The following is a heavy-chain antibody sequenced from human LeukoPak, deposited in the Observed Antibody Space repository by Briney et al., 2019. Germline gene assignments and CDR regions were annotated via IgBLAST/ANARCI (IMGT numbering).Heavy chain of an antibody. D-gene: IGHD3-10*01. CDR3: AKGVRRGVIPPDAFDI. J-gene: IGHJ3*02. CDR1: GFTFDDYA. V-gene: IGHV3-9*01. CDR2: ISWNSGSI. Sequence: GGSLRLSCAASGFTFDDYAMHWVRQAPGKGLEWVSGISWNSGSIGYADSVKGRFTISRDNAKNSLYLQMNSLRAEDTALYYCAKGVRRGVIPPDAFDIWGQGTMVTVSS.